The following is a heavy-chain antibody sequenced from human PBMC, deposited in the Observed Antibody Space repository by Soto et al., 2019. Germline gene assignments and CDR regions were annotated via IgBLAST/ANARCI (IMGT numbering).Heavy chain of an antibody. D-gene: IGHD3-22*01. CDR3: ARHLNYDSSGSNAFDI. CDR2: IYYSGST. V-gene: IGHV4-39*01. J-gene: IGHJ3*02. Sequence: SETLSLTITVSGGSISSSSYYWGWIRQPPGKGLEWIGSIYYSGSTYYNPSLKSRVTISVDTSKNQFSLKLSSVTAADTAVYYCARHLNYDSSGSNAFDIWGQGTMVTVSS. CDR1: GGSISSSSYY.